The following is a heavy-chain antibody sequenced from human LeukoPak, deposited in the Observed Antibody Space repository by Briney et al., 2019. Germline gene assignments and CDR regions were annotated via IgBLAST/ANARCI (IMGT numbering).Heavy chain of an antibody. V-gene: IGHV3-48*01. J-gene: IGHJ4*02. Sequence: GGSLRLSCAASGFTFSTYSMNWVRQAPGKGLEWVSYISSSSSPIYYADSVKGRFTISRDNANNLLYLQMNSLRADDTAVYYCARVGNNWSPFDYWGQGALVTVSS. CDR3: ARVGNNWSPFDY. CDR1: GFTFSTYS. D-gene: IGHD1-20*01. CDR2: ISSSSSPI.